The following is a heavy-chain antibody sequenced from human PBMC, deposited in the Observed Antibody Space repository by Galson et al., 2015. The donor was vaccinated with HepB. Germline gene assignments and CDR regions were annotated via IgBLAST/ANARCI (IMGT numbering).Heavy chain of an antibody. CDR1: GFTSSSYA. D-gene: IGHD2-21*02. J-gene: IGHJ2*01. V-gene: IGHV3-30*04. CDR3: ARGSYCGGDCYQPDYWYFDL. Sequence: SLRLSCAAFGFTSSSYAMHWVRQAPGKGLEWVAVIPYDGSNKYYADSVKGRFTISRDNSKNTLYLQMNSLRAEDTAVYYCARGSYCGGDCYQPDYWYFDLWGRGTLVTVSS. CDR2: IPYDGSNK.